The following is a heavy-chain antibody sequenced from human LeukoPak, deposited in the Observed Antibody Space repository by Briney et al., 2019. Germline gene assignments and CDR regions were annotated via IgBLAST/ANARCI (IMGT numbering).Heavy chain of an antibody. CDR3: AKGGLLWFGEFEGFDP. CDR2: IRYDGSNK. J-gene: IGHJ5*02. D-gene: IGHD3-10*01. V-gene: IGHV3-30*02. Sequence: QPGGSLRLSCAASGFTFSSYGMHWVRQAPGKGLEWAAFIRYDGSNKYYADSVKGRFTISRDNSKNTLYLQMNSLRAEDTAVYYCAKGGLLWFGEFEGFDPWGQGTLVTVSS. CDR1: GFTFSSYG.